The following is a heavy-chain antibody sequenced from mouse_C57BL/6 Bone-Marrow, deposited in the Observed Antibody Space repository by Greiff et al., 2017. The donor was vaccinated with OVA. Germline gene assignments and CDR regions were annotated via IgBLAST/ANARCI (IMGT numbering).Heavy chain of an antibody. D-gene: IGHD1-2*01. J-gene: IGHJ1*03. CDR1: GFSINSDCY. CDR2: TFYSGIT. Sequence: EVKLVESGPSLVRPSQTLSLTCTVTGFSINSDCYWIWIRQFPGNKLEYIGYTFYSGITYYNPSLESRTYITRDPSKNPFSLKLSSVTTEDTATYYCARDTTAWYFDVWGTGTTVTVSS. V-gene: IGHV3-3*01. CDR3: ARDTTAWYFDV.